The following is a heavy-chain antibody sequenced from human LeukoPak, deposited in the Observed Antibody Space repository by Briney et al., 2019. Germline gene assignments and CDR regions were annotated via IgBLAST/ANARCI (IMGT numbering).Heavy chain of an antibody. J-gene: IGHJ4*02. CDR3: VKAPQLPPRSWSSLYFDS. V-gene: IGHV3-64D*06. CDR2: ISSSGSST. Sequence: PGGSLRLSCSASGFTFTSNSMFWVRQAPGKGLESVSAISSSGSSTNYADSVKGRFTISRDNSRNTLYLQMSSLRAEDTAVYYCVKAPQLPPRSWSSLYFDSWGQGTLVTVSS. CDR1: GFTFTSNS. D-gene: IGHD6-13*01.